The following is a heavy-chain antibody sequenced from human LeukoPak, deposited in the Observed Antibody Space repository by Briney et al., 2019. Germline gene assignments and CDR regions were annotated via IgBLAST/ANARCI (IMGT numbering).Heavy chain of an antibody. D-gene: IGHD3-22*01. CDR3: ARGHFDSSGQCDY. V-gene: IGHV3-30*03. J-gene: IGHJ4*02. CDR1: GFTFSSYG. Sequence: GRSLRLSCAASGFTFSSYGMHWVRQAPGKGLEWVAVISYDGSNKYYADSVKGRFTISRDNAKNSLYLQMNSLRAEDTAVYYCARGHFDSSGQCDYWGQGTLVTVSS. CDR2: ISYDGSNK.